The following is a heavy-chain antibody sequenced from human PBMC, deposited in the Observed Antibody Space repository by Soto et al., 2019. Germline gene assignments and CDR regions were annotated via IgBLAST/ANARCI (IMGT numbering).Heavy chain of an antibody. J-gene: IGHJ4*02. CDR2: IIPIFGTA. CDR3: ARGWGYDSTDYYYAY. Sequence: QVQLVQSGAEVRKPGSSVKVSCKASGGTFSRHAISWVRQAPGQGLEWMGGIIPIFGTANHAQKFQGRVTIIADESTNTVYTQFSSLTTEDTAMFYCARGWGYDSTDYYYAYWGQGTLVIVSS. CDR1: GGTFSRHA. V-gene: IGHV1-69*01. D-gene: IGHD3-22*01.